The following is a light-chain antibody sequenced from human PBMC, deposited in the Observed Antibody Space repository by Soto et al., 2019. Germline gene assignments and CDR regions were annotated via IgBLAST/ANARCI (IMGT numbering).Light chain of an antibody. CDR3: QQSYSTPVT. CDR1: QSISSY. CDR2: AAS. Sequence: DIQMTHSPSSLSASVGDRVTITCRASQSISSYLNWYQQKPGKAPKILIYAASSLQSGVPSRFSGSGSGTDFTLTISSLQPEDFATYYCQQSYSTPVTFCQGTKVDIK. V-gene: IGKV1-39*01. J-gene: IGKJ1*01.